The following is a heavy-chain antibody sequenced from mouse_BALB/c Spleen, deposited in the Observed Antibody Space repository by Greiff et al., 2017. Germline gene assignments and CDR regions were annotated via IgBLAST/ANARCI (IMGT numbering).Heavy chain of an antibody. D-gene: IGHD1-2*01. CDR3: ARDGNYYGFAY. CDR1: GFTFSDFY. Sequence: EVKLVESGGGLVQPGGSLRLSCATSGFTFSDFYMEWVRQPPGKRLEWIAASRNKANDYTTEYSASVKGRFIVSRDTSQSILYLQMNALRAEDSAIYYCARDGNYYGFAYWGQGTLVTVSA. V-gene: IGHV7-1*02. J-gene: IGHJ3*01. CDR2: SRNKANDYTT.